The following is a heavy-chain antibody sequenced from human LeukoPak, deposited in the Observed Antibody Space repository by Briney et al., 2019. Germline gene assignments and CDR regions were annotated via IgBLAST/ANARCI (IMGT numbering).Heavy chain of an antibody. V-gene: IGHV4-34*01. CDR2: INHSGST. CDR3: ARRPYGSGSHRYFDY. CDR1: GGSFSGYY. J-gene: IGHJ4*02. Sequence: SETLSLTCAVYGGSFSGYYWSWIRQPPGKGLEWIGEINHSGSTNYNPSLKSRVTISVDTSKNQFSLKLSSVTAADTAVYYCARRPYGSGSHRYFDYWGQGTLVTDSS. D-gene: IGHD3-10*01.